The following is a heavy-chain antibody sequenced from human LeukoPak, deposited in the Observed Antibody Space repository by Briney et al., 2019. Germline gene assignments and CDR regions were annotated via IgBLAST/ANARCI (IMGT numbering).Heavy chain of an antibody. D-gene: IGHD5-18*01. CDR3: ARASRRGYSYRFDP. CDR1: GGSFSGYY. CDR2: INHSGST. J-gene: IGHJ5*02. V-gene: IGHV4-34*01. Sequence: PSETLSLTCAVYGGSFSGYYWSWIRQPPGKGLEWIGEINHSGSTNYNPSLKSRVTISVDTSKNQSSLKLSSVTAADTAVYYCARASRRGYSYRFDPWGQGTLVTVSS.